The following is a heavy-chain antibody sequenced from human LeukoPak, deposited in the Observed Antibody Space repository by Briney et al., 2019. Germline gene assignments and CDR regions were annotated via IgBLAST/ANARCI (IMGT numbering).Heavy chain of an antibody. CDR3: ARERTAGGVAGTTHYYYYYMDV. J-gene: IGHJ6*03. CDR2: IYHSGST. Sequence: PSETLSLTCTVSGYSISSGYDWGWIRQPPGKGLEWIGKIYHSGSTYYNPSLKTRVTISVDTSKNQFSLKLSSVTAADTAVYYCARERTAGGVAGTTHYYYYYMDVWGKGTTVTISS. D-gene: IGHD6-19*01. CDR1: GYSISSGYD. V-gene: IGHV4-38-2*02.